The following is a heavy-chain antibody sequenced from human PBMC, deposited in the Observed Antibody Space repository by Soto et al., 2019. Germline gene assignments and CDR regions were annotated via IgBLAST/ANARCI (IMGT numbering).Heavy chain of an antibody. J-gene: IGHJ4*01. CDR3: ARLGDYYQAFDY. CDR1: GSPISSYY. CDR2: IYYTGTT. D-gene: IGHD3-22*01. Sequence: PSETLSLTCNVSGSPISSYYWSWFRQPPGQGLEWVGYIYYTGTTTYNPSLRSRVAISVDASKSQFSLDLRSVTAADTAVYYCARLGDYYQAFDYRGHGAPVTVSS. V-gene: IGHV4-59*08.